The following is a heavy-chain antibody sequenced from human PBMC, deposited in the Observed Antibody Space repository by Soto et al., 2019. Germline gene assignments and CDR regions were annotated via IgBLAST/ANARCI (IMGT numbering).Heavy chain of an antibody. J-gene: IGHJ6*02. V-gene: IGHV3-30*18. CDR3: AKDPEHYDYVWGSYRRISYYYYGMDV. CDR1: GFTFSSYG. CDR2: ISYDGSNK. D-gene: IGHD3-16*02. Sequence: GGSLRLSCAASGFTFSSYGMHWVRQAPGKGLEWVAVISYDGSNKYYADSVKGRFTISRDNSKNTLYLQMNSLRAEDTAVYYCAKDPEHYDYVWGSYRRISYYYYGMDVWGQGTTVTVSS.